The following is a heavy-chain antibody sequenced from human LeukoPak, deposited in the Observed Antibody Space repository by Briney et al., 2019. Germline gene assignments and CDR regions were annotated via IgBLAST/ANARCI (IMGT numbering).Heavy chain of an antibody. J-gene: IGHJ6*02. V-gene: IGHV3-66*01. CDR3: ARYQHYYGSGTHYYYYGMDV. D-gene: IGHD3-10*01. CDR2: IYSGGST. CDR1: GFTVSSNY. Sequence: GGSLRLSCAASGFTVSSNYMSWVRQAPGKGLEWVSVIYSGGSTYYADSVKGRFTISRDNSKNTLYLQMNSLRAEDTAVYYCARYQHYYGSGTHYYYYGMDVWGQGTTVTVSS.